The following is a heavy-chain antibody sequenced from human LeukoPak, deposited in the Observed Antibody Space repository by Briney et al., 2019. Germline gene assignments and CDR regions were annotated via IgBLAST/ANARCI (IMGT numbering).Heavy chain of an antibody. J-gene: IGHJ4*02. Sequence: GGSLRLSCAASGFTFSSYAMSWVRQAPGKGLEWVSAISGSGGSTYYADSVKGRFTISRDNAKNSLYLQMNSLRAEDTAVYYCAREWLSSSSRYFDYWGQGTLVTVSS. V-gene: IGHV3-23*01. CDR3: AREWLSSSSRYFDY. CDR1: GFTFSSYA. CDR2: ISGSGGST. D-gene: IGHD6-6*01.